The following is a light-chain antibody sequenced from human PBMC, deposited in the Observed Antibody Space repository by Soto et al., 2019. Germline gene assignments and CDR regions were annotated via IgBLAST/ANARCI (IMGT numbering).Light chain of an antibody. J-gene: IGKJ1*01. CDR3: QQYGSSGT. Sequence: EIVLTQSPGTLSLSPGERATLSCRAGQSVSSYSLAWYQKKPGQAPRLLIYGASNRATGIPDRFSGSGSGTDFTLTISRLEPEDFAVYYCQQYGSSGTFGQGTKVDIK. V-gene: IGKV3-20*01. CDR2: GAS. CDR1: QSVSSYS.